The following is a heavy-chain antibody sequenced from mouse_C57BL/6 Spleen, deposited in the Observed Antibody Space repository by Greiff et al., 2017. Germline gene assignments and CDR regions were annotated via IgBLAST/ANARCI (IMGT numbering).Heavy chain of an antibody. Sequence: QVQLKESGAELVKPGASVKISCKASGYAFSSYWMNWVKQRPGKGLEWIGQIYPGDGDTNYNGKFKGKATLTADKSSSTAYMQLSSLTSEDSEVYFCARGELRLRMDYWGQGTSVTVSS. CDR1: GYAFSSYW. V-gene: IGHV1-80*01. CDR3: ARGELRLRMDY. J-gene: IGHJ4*01. D-gene: IGHD3-2*02. CDR2: IYPGDGDT.